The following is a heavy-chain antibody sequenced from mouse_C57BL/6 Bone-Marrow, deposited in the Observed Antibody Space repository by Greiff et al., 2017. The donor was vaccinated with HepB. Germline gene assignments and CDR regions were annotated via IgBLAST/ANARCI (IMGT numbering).Heavy chain of an antibody. J-gene: IGHJ1*03. CDR3: ARGDGSIPYWYFDV. V-gene: IGHV2-2*01. Sequence: QVQLQQSGPGLVQPSQSLSITCTVSGFSLTSYGVHWVRQSPGKGLEWLGVIWSGGSTDYNAAFISRLSISKDNSKSQVFFKMNSLQADDTAIYYCARGDGSIPYWYFDVWGTGTTVTVSS. D-gene: IGHD1-1*01. CDR1: GFSLTSYG. CDR2: IWSGGST.